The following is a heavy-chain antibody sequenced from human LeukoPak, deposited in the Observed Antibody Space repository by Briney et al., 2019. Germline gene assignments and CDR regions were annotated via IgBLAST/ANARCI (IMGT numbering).Heavy chain of an antibody. D-gene: IGHD6-19*01. CDR1: GGSISSGGYY. J-gene: IGHJ5*02. CDR3: ARNSLGQWLVNWFDP. Sequence: SETLSLTCTVSGGSISSGGYYWSWIRQHPGKGLEWIGYIYYSGSTYYNPSLKSRVTISVDTSKNQFSLKLSSVTAADTAVYYCARNSLGQWLVNWFDPWGQGTLVTVSS. CDR2: IYYSGST. V-gene: IGHV4-31*03.